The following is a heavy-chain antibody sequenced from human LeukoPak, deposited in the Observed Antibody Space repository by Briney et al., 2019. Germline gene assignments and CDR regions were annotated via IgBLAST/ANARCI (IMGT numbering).Heavy chain of an antibody. V-gene: IGHV3-11*01. CDR2: IAHSGNGM. CDR1: GFTFSDYY. Sequence: PGGSLRLSCAASGFTFSDYYMPWIRPAPGKGLEWVSHIAHSGNGMWYADAVKGRFTISRDNAKNLLFLQMDSLRAEDTAVYYCARGHYEMGVWGQGTTVIVSS. CDR3: ARGHYEMGV. J-gene: IGHJ6*02.